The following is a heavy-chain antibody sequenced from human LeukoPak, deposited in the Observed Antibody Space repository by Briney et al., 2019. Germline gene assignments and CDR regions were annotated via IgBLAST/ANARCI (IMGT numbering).Heavy chain of an antibody. Sequence: GGSLRLSCAASGFTFSNYGMHWVRQAPGKGLEWVAVTSYDGGNKYYADSVKGRFTISRDNSKNTLYLQMNSLRAEDTAVYYCAKDDGGYCSSTSCYWGYFDYWGQGTLVTVSS. V-gene: IGHV3-30*18. CDR2: TSYDGGNK. CDR1: GFTFSNYG. CDR3: AKDDGGYCSSTSCYWGYFDY. J-gene: IGHJ4*02. D-gene: IGHD2-2*01.